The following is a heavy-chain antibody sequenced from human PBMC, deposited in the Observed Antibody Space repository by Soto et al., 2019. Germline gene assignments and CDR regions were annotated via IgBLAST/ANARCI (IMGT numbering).Heavy chain of an antibody. CDR3: AGGNLYCPDGVCYPMSVFEY. J-gene: IGHJ4*02. V-gene: IGHV3-7*01. CDR1: GFTFSSHW. CDR2: IKEDGSEK. Sequence: GGSLRLSCVGSGFTFSSHWMSWVRQAPGKGLEWVANIKEDGSEKYYVDSVKGRFTISRDNAKSSVYLQMNTLRDEDTAVYYCAGGNLYCPDGVCYPMSVFEYWGQGTLVTVSS. D-gene: IGHD2-8*01.